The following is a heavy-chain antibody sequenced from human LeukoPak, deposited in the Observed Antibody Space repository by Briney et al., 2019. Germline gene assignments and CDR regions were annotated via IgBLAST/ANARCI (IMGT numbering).Heavy chain of an antibody. J-gene: IGHJ4*02. CDR1: GFKFSDYS. CDR2: IGIDSGNT. V-gene: IGHV3-48*01. Sequence: GGSLRLSCAASGFKFSDYSINWVRQAPGKGLEWISYIGIDSGNTNYADSVKGRFTISGDKAKNSLYLQMNSLRVEDTAVYYCARDFKYAFDNWGQGTLVTVSS. CDR3: ARDFKYAFDN. D-gene: IGHD2-2*01.